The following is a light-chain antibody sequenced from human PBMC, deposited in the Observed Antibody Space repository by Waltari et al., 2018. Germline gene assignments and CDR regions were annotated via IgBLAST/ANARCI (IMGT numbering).Light chain of an antibody. Sequence: QSALTHPASVSGSPGQSITISCTGTTSDLGGYNYVSWYQQHPGKAPKLMIYDVSSRPSGVSNRFSGSKSGNTASLTISGLQAEDEADYYCSSFTSSSTWVFGGGTKLTVL. V-gene: IGLV2-14*01. CDR1: TSDLGGYNY. J-gene: IGLJ3*02. CDR3: SSFTSSSTWV. CDR2: DVS.